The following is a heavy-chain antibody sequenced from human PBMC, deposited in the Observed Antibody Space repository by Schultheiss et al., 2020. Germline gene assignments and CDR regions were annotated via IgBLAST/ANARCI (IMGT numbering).Heavy chain of an antibody. J-gene: IGHJ3*02. V-gene: IGHV3-15*01. CDR2: IKSKTDGGTT. CDR3: TRDSSFAFDI. Sequence: GGSLRLSCAASGFTFSSYAMSWVRQAPGKGLEWVGRIKSKTDGGTTDYAAPVKGRFTISRDDSRSIAYLQMNSLKTEDTAVYYCTRDSSFAFDIWGRGTMVTVSS. CDR1: GFTFSSYA. D-gene: IGHD6-6*01.